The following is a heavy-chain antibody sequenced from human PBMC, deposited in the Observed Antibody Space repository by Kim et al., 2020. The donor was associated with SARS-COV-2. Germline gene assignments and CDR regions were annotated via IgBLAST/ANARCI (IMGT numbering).Heavy chain of an antibody. Sequence: DNRYSPSFQGQVTISADKSSSTAYLQWSSLKASDTARYYCARGDGYWGDYWGQGTLVTVSS. CDR2: DN. D-gene: IGHD2-21*01. J-gene: IGHJ4*02. V-gene: IGHV5-51*01. CDR3: ARGDGYWGDY.